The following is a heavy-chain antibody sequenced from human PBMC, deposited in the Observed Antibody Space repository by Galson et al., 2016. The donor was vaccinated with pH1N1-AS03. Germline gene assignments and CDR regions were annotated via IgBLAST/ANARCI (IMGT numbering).Heavy chain of an antibody. V-gene: IGHV3-7*01. D-gene: IGHD3-10*01. CDR3: ARTRGVLQSSGEMLSYFDY. CDR1: GFTFGAFW. CDR2: IKEDGNDQ. J-gene: IGHJ4*02. Sequence: SLRLSCAASGFTFGAFWMSWVRQAPGKGLEWVANIKEDGNDQHYVASVKGRFTISRDNAKKSLFLQMNSLTADDTDVYYCARTRGVLQSSGEMLSYFDYWGLGSLVTVSS.